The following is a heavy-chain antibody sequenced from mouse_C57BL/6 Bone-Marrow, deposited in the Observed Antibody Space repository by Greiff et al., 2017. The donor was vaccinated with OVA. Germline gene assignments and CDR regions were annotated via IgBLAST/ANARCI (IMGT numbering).Heavy chain of an antibody. J-gene: IGHJ2*01. V-gene: IGHV1-55*01. CDR2: IYPGSGST. Sequence: QVQLQQPGAELVKPGASVKMSCKASGYTFTSYWITWVKQRPGQGLEWIGDIYPGSGSTNYNEKFKSKATLTVDTSTSTAYMQLSSLTSEDSAVYYCARDYGSVYYFDDWGQGTTLTVSS. D-gene: IGHD1-1*01. CDR3: ARDYGSVYYFDD. CDR1: GYTFTSYW.